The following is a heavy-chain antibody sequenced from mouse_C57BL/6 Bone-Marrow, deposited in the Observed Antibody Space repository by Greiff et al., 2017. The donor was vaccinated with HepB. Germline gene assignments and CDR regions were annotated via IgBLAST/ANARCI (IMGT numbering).Heavy chain of an antibody. D-gene: IGHD1-1*01. V-gene: IGHV1-63*01. CDR2: IYPGGGYT. J-gene: IGHJ3*01. CDR3: ARLEVITTVEAWFAY. Sequence: VQLQQSGAELVRPGTSVKMSCKASGYTFTNYWIGWAKQRPGHGLEWIGDIYPGGGYTNYNEKFKGKATLTADKSSSTAYMQFSSRTSEDSAIYYCARLEVITTVEAWFAYWGQGTLVTVSA. CDR1: GYTFTNYW.